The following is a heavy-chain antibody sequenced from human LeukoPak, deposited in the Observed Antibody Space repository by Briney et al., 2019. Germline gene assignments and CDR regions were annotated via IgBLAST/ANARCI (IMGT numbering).Heavy chain of an antibody. J-gene: IGHJ4*02. D-gene: IGHD1-26*01. Sequence: ASVKVSCKASGYTFSSYTMNWVRQAPGQGLEWMGWINTNTGNPTYAQDYTGRFVFSLDTSISTTYLQISRLKAEDTAVYYCASGPSYSGSNEYFDSWGQGTLVTVSS. V-gene: IGHV7-4-1*02. CDR3: ASGPSYSGSNEYFDS. CDR1: GYTFSSYT. CDR2: INTNTGNP.